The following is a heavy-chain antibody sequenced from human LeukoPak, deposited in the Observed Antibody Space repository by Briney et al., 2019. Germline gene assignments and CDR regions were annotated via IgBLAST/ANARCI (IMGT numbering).Heavy chain of an antibody. D-gene: IGHD3-10*01. V-gene: IGHV7-4-1*01. CDR1: GYTFSDYT. CDR2: INTNTGDP. Sequence: GASMKVSCKASGYTFSDYTINWVRQAPGQGLEWMGWINTNTGDPIYARGFKGRFVLSVDKSVNTAYLEIASLQTEDNAVYYCARSSRGVIGLLDYWGQGTLVTVSS. CDR3: ARSSRGVIGLLDY. J-gene: IGHJ4*02.